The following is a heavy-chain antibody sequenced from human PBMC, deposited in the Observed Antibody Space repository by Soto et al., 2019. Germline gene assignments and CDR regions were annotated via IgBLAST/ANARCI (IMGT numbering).Heavy chain of an antibody. CDR2: INHSGST. CDR3: ARGEGDFGVVIMPQSY. V-gene: IGHV4-34*01. J-gene: IGHJ4*02. Sequence: QVQLQQWGAGLLKPSETLSLTCAVYGGSFSGYYWSWIRQPPGKGLEWIGEINHSGSTNYNPSLKSRVPISVDTSKNQFSLKLSSVTAADTAVYYCARGEGDFGVVIMPQSYWGQGTLVTVSS. CDR1: GGSFSGYY. D-gene: IGHD3-3*01.